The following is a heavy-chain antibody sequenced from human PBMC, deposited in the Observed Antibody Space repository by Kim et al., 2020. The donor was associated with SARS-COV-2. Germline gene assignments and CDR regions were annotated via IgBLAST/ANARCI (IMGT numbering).Heavy chain of an antibody. J-gene: IGHJ4*02. CDR3: ARDHSDYDSSGYYFDY. D-gene: IGHD3-22*01. V-gene: IGHV3-30-3*01. CDR2: ISYDGSNK. Sequence: GGSLRLSCAASGFTFSSYAMHWVRQAPGKGLEWVAVISYDGSNKYYADSVKGRFTISRDNSKNTLYLQMNSLRAEDTAVYYCARDHSDYDSSGYYFDYWGQGTLVTVSS. CDR1: GFTFSSYA.